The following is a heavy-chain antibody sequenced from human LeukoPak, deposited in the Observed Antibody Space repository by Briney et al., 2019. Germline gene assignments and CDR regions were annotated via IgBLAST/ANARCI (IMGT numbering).Heavy chain of an antibody. CDR3: ARGGGYSYGQTTKLFDY. Sequence: SGGSLRLSCAASGFTFSSYAMSWVRQPPGKGLEWIGEINHSGSTNYNPSLKSRVHISVDTSKNQFSLKLSSVTAADTAVYYCARGGGYSYGQTTKLFDYWGQGTLVTVSS. V-gene: IGHV4-34*01. D-gene: IGHD5-18*01. CDR2: INHSGST. J-gene: IGHJ4*02. CDR1: GFTFSSYA.